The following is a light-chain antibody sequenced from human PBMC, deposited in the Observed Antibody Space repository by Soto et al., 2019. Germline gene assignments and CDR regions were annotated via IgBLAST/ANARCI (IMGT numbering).Light chain of an antibody. Sequence: EIVLTQSPGTLSLSPGERATLSCRASQSVSSSYLAWYQQKPGQAPRLLIYGATSRATGIPDKFSGSGSGPVFTLTISRLEPEDFAVYYCQQYGSSPTYTFGQGTKLEIK. V-gene: IGKV3-20*01. CDR2: GAT. CDR3: QQYGSSPTYT. CDR1: QSVSSSY. J-gene: IGKJ2*01.